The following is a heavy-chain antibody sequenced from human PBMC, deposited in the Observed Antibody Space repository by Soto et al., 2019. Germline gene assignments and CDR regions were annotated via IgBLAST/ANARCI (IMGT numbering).Heavy chain of an antibody. V-gene: IGHV1-69*01. J-gene: IGHJ6*02. CDR3: ATSQGSSTSLEIYNYYYYGMDV. D-gene: IGHD2-2*01. CDR1: GGTFSSYA. CDR2: IIPISGTA. Sequence: QVQLVQSGAEVKKPGSSVKVSCKASGGTFSSYAISWVRQAPGQGLEWMGGIIPISGTANYALKFQGRVTITADESMSTAYMELSSRRSEVTAVYYCATSQGSSTSLEIYNYYYYGMDVWGQGTTVTVSS.